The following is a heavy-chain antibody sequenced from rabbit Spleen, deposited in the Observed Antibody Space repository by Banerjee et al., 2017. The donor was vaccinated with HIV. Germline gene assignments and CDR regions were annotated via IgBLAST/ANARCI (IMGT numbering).Heavy chain of an antibody. Sequence: QSLEESGGGLVKPEGSLTLTCKASGVSFSDKDVMCWVRQAPGKGLEWIACINTATAKGVYASWAKGRFTIYKTSSTTVTLQMTSLTAADTATYFCARNANGGWDLWGQGTLVTVS. D-gene: IGHD4-1*01. CDR1: GVSFSDKDV. CDR3: ARNANGGWDL. J-gene: IGHJ4*01. CDR2: INTATAKG. V-gene: IGHV1S40*01.